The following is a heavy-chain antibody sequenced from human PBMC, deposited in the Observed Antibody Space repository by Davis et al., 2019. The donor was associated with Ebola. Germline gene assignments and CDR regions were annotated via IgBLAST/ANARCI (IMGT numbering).Heavy chain of an antibody. D-gene: IGHD4-17*01. Sequence: GESLKISCAASGFTFSGSAMHCVRQASGKGLEWVGRIRSKANSYATAYAASVKGRFTISRDDSKNTAYLQMNSLKTEDTAVYYCTWQNGDLDYWGQGTLVTVSS. V-gene: IGHV3-73*01. CDR3: TWQNGDLDY. J-gene: IGHJ4*02. CDR1: GFTFSGSA. CDR2: IRSKANSYAT.